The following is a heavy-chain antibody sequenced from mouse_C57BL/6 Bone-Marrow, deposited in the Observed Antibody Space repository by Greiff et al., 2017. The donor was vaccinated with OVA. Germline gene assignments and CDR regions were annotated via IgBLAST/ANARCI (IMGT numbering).Heavy chain of an antibody. D-gene: IGHD1-1*01. CDR2: IDPENGDT. J-gene: IGHJ2*01. CDR3: TTTVVDPFDY. Sequence: VHVKQSGAELVRPGASVKLSCTASGFNIKDDYMHWVKQRPEQGLEWIGWIDPENGDTEYASKFQGKATITADTSSNTAYLQLSSLTSEDTAVYYCTTTVVDPFDYWGQGTTLTVSS. CDR1: GFNIKDDY. V-gene: IGHV14-4*01.